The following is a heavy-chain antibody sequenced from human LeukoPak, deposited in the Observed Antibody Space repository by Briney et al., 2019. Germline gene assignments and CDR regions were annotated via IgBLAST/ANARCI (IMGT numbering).Heavy chain of an antibody. CDR1: GFTFSSYG. Sequence: GGSLRLSCAASGFTFSSYGMHWVRQAPGKGLEWVAFIRCDGSNKYYADSVKGRFTISGDNSKNMLYLEMSSLSTEDTAVYYCARAGYGDYVHYFDYWGQGTLVTVSS. D-gene: IGHD4-17*01. V-gene: IGHV3-30*02. CDR2: IRCDGSNK. CDR3: ARAGYGDYVHYFDY. J-gene: IGHJ4*02.